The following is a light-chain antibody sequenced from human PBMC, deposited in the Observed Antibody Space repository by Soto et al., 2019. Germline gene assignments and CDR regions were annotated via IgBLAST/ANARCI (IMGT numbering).Light chain of an antibody. Sequence: QSVLTQPASVSGSPGQSITISCTGTSSDVGGYNYVSWYQQHPGKGPKLMIYEVSNRPSGVPDRFSGSKSGTSASLAITGLQAEDEADYYCQSYDRSLSGYVLGTGTKVTVL. CDR2: EVS. CDR1: SSDVGGYNY. J-gene: IGLJ1*01. V-gene: IGLV2-14*03. CDR3: QSYDRSLSGYV.